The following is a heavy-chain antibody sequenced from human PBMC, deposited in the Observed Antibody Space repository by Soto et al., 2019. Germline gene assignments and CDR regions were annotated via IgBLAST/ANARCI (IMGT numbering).Heavy chain of an antibody. CDR3: AWAVTWGLDV. CDR2: ISRSSTGI. CDR1: GFTFSRYS. V-gene: IGHV3-48*02. J-gene: IGHJ6*02. D-gene: IGHD3-10*01. Sequence: EVQLVESGGGLVQHGGSLRLSCAASGFTFSRYSMSWVRQAPGKGLEWVSYISRSSTGIHYADSVKGRFTISRDDATNSMHLQMNSLRDGDTAVYYCAWAVTWGLDVWGQGTTVSIS.